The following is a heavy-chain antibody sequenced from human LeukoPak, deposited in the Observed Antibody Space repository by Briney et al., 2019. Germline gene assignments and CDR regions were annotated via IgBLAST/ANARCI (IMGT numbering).Heavy chain of an antibody. CDR2: ISGSGGST. D-gene: IGHD3-3*01. CDR1: GFTFSSYS. CDR3: AKDYDFWSGYPYYFDY. Sequence: GGSLRLSCAASGFTFSSYSMNWVRQAPGKGLEWVSAISGSGGSTYYADSVKGRFTISRDNSKNTLYLQMNSLRAEDTAVYYCAKDYDFWSGYPYYFDYWGQGTLVTVSS. J-gene: IGHJ4*02. V-gene: IGHV3-23*01.